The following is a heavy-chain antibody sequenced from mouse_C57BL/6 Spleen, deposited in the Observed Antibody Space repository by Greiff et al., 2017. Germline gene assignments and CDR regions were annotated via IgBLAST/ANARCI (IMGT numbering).Heavy chain of an antibody. CDR3: ASYGSGYAY. J-gene: IGHJ3*01. V-gene: IGHV1-26*01. CDR2: INPNNGGT. CDR1: GYTFTDYY. Sequence: EVQLQQSGPELVKPGASVKISCKASGYTFTDYYMNWVKQSHGKSLEWIGDINPNNGGTSYNQKFKGKATLTVDKSSSTAYMELRSLTSEDSAVYYCASYGSGYAYWGQGTLVTVSA. D-gene: IGHD1-1*01.